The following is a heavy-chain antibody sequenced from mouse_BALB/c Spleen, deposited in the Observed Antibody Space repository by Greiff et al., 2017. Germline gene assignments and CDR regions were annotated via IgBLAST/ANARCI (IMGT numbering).Heavy chain of an antibody. CDR3: ARDRPYSDY. CDR1: GFTFTDYY. V-gene: IGHV7-3*02. J-gene: IGHJ2*01. CDR2: IRNKANGYTT. Sequence: EVMLVESGGGLVQPGGSLRLSCATSGFTFTDYYMSWVRQPPGKALEWLGFIRNKANGYTTEYSASVKGRFTISRDNSQSILYLQMNTLRAEDSATYYCARDRPYSDYWGQGTTLTVSS.